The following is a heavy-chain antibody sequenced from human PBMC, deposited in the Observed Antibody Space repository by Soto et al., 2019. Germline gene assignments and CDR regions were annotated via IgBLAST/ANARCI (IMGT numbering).Heavy chain of an antibody. CDR3: ARDTAPSDV. CDR1: GYTFTSYA. CDR2: INAGNGNT. Sequence: QVQLVQSGAEVKKPGASVKVSCKASGYTFTSYAMHWVRQAPGQRLEWMGWINAGNGNTKYSQMFQGRVTTIRETSARTAYMELSSLRSEDTAVYYSARDTAPSDVWGQGTTVTVSS. J-gene: IGHJ6*02. D-gene: IGHD4-17*01. V-gene: IGHV1-3*01.